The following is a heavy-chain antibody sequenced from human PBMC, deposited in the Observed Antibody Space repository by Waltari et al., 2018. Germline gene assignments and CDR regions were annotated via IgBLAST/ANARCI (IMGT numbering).Heavy chain of an antibody. J-gene: IGHJ4*02. D-gene: IGHD3-9*01. Sequence: QVQLQESGPGLVKPSETLSLTCTVSGYSISSGNYWAWIRQPPGKGLEWLATINYSGSAYYNSSLKSRVTISVDTSRNQFSLKLNSVTAADTAVYYCARSWYFQQAVFDHWGQGTLVTVSS. CDR1: GYSISSGNY. V-gene: IGHV4-38-2*02. CDR2: INYSGSA. CDR3: ARSWYFQQAVFDH.